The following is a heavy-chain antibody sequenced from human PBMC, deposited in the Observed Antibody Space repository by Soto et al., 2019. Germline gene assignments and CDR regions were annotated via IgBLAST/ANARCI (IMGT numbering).Heavy chain of an antibody. CDR3: AGGGARGVAATFDF. V-gene: IGHV4-4*07. Sequence: VQLQESGPGLVKPSETLSLTCTVSGGSISGYYWSWIRQTAGKGLEWIGRIYTNGNIDYSPSLKSRVTMSVDTSKNQFSLNLRSVTAADTAVYYCAGGGARGVAATFDFWGQGSPVTVSS. CDR2: IYTNGNI. D-gene: IGHD2-15*01. CDR1: GGSISGYY. J-gene: IGHJ4*02.